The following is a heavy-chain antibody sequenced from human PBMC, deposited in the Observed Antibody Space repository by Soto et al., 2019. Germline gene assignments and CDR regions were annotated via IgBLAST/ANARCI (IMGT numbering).Heavy chain of an antibody. J-gene: IGHJ4*02. D-gene: IGHD6-6*01. Sequence: QLQLQESGPGLVKPSETLSLTCTVSGGSISSSSYYWGWIRQPPGKGLAWIGSIYYSGRTYYNPSLKSRVTISVDTSKTQFSLTLSSVTAADTAVYYGARLSLGGGQLALNFDYWGQGTLVTVSS. CDR3: ARLSLGGGQLALNFDY. CDR1: GGSISSSSYY. CDR2: IYYSGRT. V-gene: IGHV4-39*01.